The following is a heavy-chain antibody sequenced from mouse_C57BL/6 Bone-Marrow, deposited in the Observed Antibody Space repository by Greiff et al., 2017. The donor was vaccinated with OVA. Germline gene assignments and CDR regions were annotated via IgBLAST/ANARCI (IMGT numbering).Heavy chain of an antibody. CDR2: IDPSDSYT. J-gene: IGHJ3*01. CDR1: GYTFTSYW. V-gene: IGHV1-69*01. CDR3: AKSGLRRGFAY. D-gene: IGHD2-4*01. Sequence: QVQLQQPGAELVMPGASVKLSCKASGYTFTSYWMHWVKQRPGQGLEWIGEIDPSDSYTNYNQKFKGKSTLTVDKSSSTAYMQLSSLTSEDSAVDYCAKSGLRRGFAYWGQGTLVTVSA.